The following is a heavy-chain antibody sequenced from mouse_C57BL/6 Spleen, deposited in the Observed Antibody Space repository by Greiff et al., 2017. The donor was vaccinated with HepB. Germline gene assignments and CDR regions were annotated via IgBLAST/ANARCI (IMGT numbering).Heavy chain of an antibody. CDR3: AREATGVYYFDY. CDR1: GYTFTSYW. Sequence: QVHVKQSGAELVKPGASVKMSCKASGYTFTSYWITWVKQRPGQGLEWIGDIYPGSGSTNYNEKFKSKATLTVDTSSSTAYMQLSSLTSEDSAVYYCAREATGVYYFDYWGQGTTLTVSS. CDR2: IYPGSGST. J-gene: IGHJ2*01. V-gene: IGHV1-55*01. D-gene: IGHD4-1*02.